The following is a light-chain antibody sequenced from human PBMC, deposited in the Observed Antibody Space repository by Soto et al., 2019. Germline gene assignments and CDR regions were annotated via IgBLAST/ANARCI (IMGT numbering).Light chain of an antibody. Sequence: QSALTQPASVSGSPGQSITISCTGTSSDVGGYNSVSWYQHHPGKAPKLMIFDVSDRPSGVSSRFSGSKSGNTASLTISGLQAEDEADYYCSSYTTSSTHHYVFGPGTKVTVL. CDR2: DVS. V-gene: IGLV2-14*03. CDR1: SSDVGGYNS. CDR3: SSYTTSSTHHYV. J-gene: IGLJ1*01.